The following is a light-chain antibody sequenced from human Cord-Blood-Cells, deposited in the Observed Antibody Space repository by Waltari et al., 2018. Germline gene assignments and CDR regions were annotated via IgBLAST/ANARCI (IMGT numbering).Light chain of an antibody. CDR2: GAS. Sequence: EVALTPSPGTLSLSPGEGATLSCRASQRVSSSYVAWYQQKPGQAPRLLIYGASSRATGIPDRFSGSGSGTDFTLTISRLEPEDFAVYYCQQYGSSPRTFGQGTKVEIK. J-gene: IGKJ1*01. V-gene: IGKV3-20*01. CDR1: QRVSSSY. CDR3: QQYGSSPRT.